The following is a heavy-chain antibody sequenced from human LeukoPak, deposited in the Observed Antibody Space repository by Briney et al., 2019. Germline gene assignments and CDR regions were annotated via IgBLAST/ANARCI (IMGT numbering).Heavy chain of an antibody. V-gene: IGHV4-39*07. CDR2: NYYSGTT. CDR3: ARGSYDSSGYYGYFDY. J-gene: IGHJ4*02. Sequence: AETLSLTCTVSGGSISSSSYYWGWIRQSPGKGLEWIGSNYYSGTTYYNPSLKSRVTISVDTSKNQFSLKLSSVTAADTAVYYCARGSYDSSGYYGYFDYWGQGTLVTVSS. D-gene: IGHD3-22*01. CDR1: GGSISSSSYY.